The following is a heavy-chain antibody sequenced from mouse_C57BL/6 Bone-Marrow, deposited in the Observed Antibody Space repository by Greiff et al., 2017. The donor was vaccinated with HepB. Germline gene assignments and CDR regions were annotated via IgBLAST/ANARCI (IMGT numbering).Heavy chain of an antibody. Sequence: EVMLVESGGGLVQPGGSMKLSCVASGFTFSNYWMNWVRQSPEKGLEWVAQIRLKSDNYATHYAESVKGRFNISRDDSKSSVYLQMNNLRAEDTGIYYCTGGAWFAYWGQGTLVTVSA. V-gene: IGHV6-3*01. CDR1: GFTFSNYW. CDR3: TGGAWFAY. J-gene: IGHJ3*01. CDR2: IRLKSDNYAT.